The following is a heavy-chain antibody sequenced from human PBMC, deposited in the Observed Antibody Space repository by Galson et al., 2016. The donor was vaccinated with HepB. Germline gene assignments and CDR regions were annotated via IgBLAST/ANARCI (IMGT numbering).Heavy chain of an antibody. CDR3: ARRYIRQRGIPTAGTFGI. CDR1: GGSFSGYY. Sequence: SETLSLTCAVYGGSFSGYYWTWIRQPPGKGLEWIGEINHSGSPNYNPSLKSRVTISLDTSKNQFSLNLTSVTAADTAVYYCARRYIRQRGIPTAGTFGIWGQGTMVTVSS. CDR2: INHSGSP. J-gene: IGHJ3*02. V-gene: IGHV4-34*01. D-gene: IGHD6-13*01.